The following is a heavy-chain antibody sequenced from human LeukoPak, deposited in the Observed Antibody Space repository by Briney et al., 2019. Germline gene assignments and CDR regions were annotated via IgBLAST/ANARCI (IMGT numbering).Heavy chain of an antibody. CDR3: AKPSLYYYDGSIDY. CDR2: ISGNTYNT. CDR1: GFSFSSYG. D-gene: IGHD3-22*01. V-gene: IGHV3-23*01. Sequence: TGGSLRLSCAASGFSFSSYGMDWVRQVPGKGLEWVSGISGNTYNTYYADSVKGRFTISRDNSKNTLYLQMNSLRAEDTAVYYCAKPSLYYYDGSIDYWGQGTLVTVSS. J-gene: IGHJ4*02.